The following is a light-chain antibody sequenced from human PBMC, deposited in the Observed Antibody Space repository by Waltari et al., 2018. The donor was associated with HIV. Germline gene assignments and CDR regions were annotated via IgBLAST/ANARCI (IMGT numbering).Light chain of an antibody. J-gene: IGLJ2*01. CDR2: EGS. CDR3: CSYAGSSPVL. V-gene: IGLV2-23*01. Sequence: QSALTQPASVSGSPGQSITISCTGTSSDVGSYNLVSWYQQHPGQAPKLMIYEGSKRPSGVSNRFCASNSGSTAPLTICGLQAEDEAGYYCCSYAGSSPVLFGGGTKLTVL. CDR1: SSDVGSYNL.